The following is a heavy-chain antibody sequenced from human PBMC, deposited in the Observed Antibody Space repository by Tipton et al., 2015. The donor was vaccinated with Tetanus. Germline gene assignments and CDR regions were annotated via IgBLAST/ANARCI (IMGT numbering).Heavy chain of an antibody. V-gene: IGHV4-31*03. CDR3: ARDGGNFFQYGMNG. CDR1: GVSIKGGGFY. D-gene: IGHD2-8*01. Sequence: TLSLTCSVSGVSIKGGGFYWTWIRQPPGKGLEWIGYIYSPGTTSYAPSLRGRATISFDSVKNHFSLSLSSVTAADTAMFYCARDGGNFFQYGMNGWGQGAAVTVSS. J-gene: IGHJ6*02. CDR2: IYSPGTT.